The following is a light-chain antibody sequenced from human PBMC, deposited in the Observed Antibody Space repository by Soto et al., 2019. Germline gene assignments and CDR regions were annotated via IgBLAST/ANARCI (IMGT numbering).Light chain of an antibody. Sequence: RASQDIDSWLAWYQQTPGKAPKLLIFAASTLQSGVPSRFSGGGSGTDFTLAISGRQPEDFATYYCERGSRVPSTVGQGTQVDI. J-gene: IGKJ5*01. CDR3: ERGSRVPST. V-gene: IGKV1-12*01. CDR1: QDIDSW. CDR2: AAS.